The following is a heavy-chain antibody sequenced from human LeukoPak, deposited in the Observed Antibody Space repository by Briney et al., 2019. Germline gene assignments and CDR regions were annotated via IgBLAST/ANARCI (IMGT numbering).Heavy chain of an antibody. J-gene: IGHJ5*02. CDR1: GGSISSSNW. Sequence: SETLSLTCAVSGGSISSSNWWSWVRQPPGKGLEWIGEIYRSGSTNYNPSLKSRVTISVDKSKNQFSLKLSSVTAADTAVYYCARVQGSYYYDSSGYYRGNWFDPWGQGTLVTVSS. V-gene: IGHV4-4*02. CDR3: ARVQGSYYYDSSGYYRGNWFDP. CDR2: IYRSGST. D-gene: IGHD3-22*01.